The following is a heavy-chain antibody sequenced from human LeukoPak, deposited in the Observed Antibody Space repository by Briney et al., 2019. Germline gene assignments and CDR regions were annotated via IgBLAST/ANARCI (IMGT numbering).Heavy chain of an antibody. Sequence: SETLSLTCTVSGGSISSYYWSWIRQPPGKGLEWIGYIYYSGSTNYNPSLKSRVTISVDTSKNQFSLKLSSVTAADTAVYYCARGVEYQLPPGAFDIWGQGTMVTVSS. CDR1: GGSISSYY. V-gene: IGHV4-59*01. D-gene: IGHD2-2*01. CDR2: IYYSGST. CDR3: ARGVEYQLPPGAFDI. J-gene: IGHJ3*02.